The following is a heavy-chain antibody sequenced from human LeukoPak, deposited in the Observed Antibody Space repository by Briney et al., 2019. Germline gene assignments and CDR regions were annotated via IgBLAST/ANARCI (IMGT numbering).Heavy chain of an antibody. Sequence: SETLSLTCTVSGGSISSYYWSWTRQPPGKGLEWIGYIYYSGSTNYNPSLKSRVTISVDTSKNQFSLKLSSVTAADTAVYYCARGVARDGYSTFDYWGQGTLVTVSS. CDR1: GGSISSYY. J-gene: IGHJ4*02. V-gene: IGHV4-59*01. D-gene: IGHD5-24*01. CDR2: IYYSGST. CDR3: ARGVARDGYSTFDY.